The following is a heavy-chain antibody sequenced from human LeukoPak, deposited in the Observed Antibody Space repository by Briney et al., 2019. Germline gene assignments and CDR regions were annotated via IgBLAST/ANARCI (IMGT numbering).Heavy chain of an antibody. CDR3: ARGPPRGYYVDV. CDR2: IYHSGST. Sequence: PSGTLSLTCTVSAYSISSGYYWGWIRQPPGEGLEWIGTIYHSGSTYYNPSLKSRVTISVDTSKNQFSLKLRSVTAADTAVYYCARGPPRGYYVDVWGKGTTVTVSS. V-gene: IGHV4-38-2*02. J-gene: IGHJ6*03. CDR1: AYSISSGYY.